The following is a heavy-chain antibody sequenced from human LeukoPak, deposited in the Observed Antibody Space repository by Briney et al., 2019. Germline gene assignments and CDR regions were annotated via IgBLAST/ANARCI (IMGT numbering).Heavy chain of an antibody. CDR2: INHSGST. CDR3: ARHDNILTGYYIGYFDY. D-gene: IGHD3-9*01. CDR1: GGSFSGYY. V-gene: IGHV4-34*01. J-gene: IGHJ4*02. Sequence: SETLSLTCAVYGGSFSGYYWSWIRQPPGKGLEWIGEINHSGSTNYNPSLKSRVTISVDTSKNQFSLKLSSVTAADTAVYYCARHDNILTGYYIGYFDYWGQGTLVTASS.